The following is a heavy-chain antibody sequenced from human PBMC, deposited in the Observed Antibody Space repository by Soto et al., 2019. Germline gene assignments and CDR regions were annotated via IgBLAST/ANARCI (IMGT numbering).Heavy chain of an antibody. CDR3: ARLDSCGPYVDY. D-gene: IGHD3-22*01. CDR2: IYYSGST. Sequence: SQTLSLTCTVSGGSISSYYWSWIRQPPGKGLEWIGYIYYSGSTNYNPSLKSRVTISADTSKNQFSLKLNSVTAADPAVYYCARLDSCGPYVDYWGQGALVTVSS. CDR1: GGSISSYY. J-gene: IGHJ4*02. V-gene: IGHV4-59*08.